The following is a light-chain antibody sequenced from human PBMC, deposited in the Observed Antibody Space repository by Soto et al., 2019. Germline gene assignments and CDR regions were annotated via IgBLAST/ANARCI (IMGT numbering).Light chain of an antibody. CDR2: MGG. Sequence: DIVMTQSPLSLPVTPGEPASISCRSSQSLLHSNGYNFLDWYLQKPGQSPQLLIYMGGNRASGVPDRVSGSGSGTAFTLKISRVEAEDVEVYYHFHARQPHRTFGQGTKVEIK. J-gene: IGKJ1*01. CDR1: QSLLHSNGYNF. CDR3: FHARQPHRT. V-gene: IGKV2-28*01.